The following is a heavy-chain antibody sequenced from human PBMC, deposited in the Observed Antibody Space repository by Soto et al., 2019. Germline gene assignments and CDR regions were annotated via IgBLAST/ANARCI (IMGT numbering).Heavy chain of an antibody. CDR3: ARDRKLGPGPNYYYYGMDV. J-gene: IGHJ6*02. CDR1: GFTFHTYT. CDR2: ISSSSAYI. Sequence: KAVGSLRLSCAASGFTFHTYTMNWVRQAPGKGLEWVSSISSSSAYIYYADPVKGRFTISRDNAKDSLFLQMNGLRAEDTAVYYCARDRKLGPGPNYYYYGMDVWGQGTTVTVSS. V-gene: IGHV3-21*01.